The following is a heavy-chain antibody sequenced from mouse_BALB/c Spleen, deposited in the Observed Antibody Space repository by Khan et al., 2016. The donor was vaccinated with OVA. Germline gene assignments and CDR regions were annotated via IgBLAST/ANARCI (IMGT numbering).Heavy chain of an antibody. D-gene: IGHD2-10*01. J-gene: IGHJ4*01. CDR3: ARQPYYHYNIMDY. CDR1: GFSLTNYG. CDR2: IWSDGST. V-gene: IGHV2-6-1*01. Sequence: QMQLEESGPGLAAPSQSLSITCTISGFSLTNYGVHWVRQPPGKGLEWLVVIWSDGSTNYNSVLKSRLTITKDNSQSQVFLKMNSLQTDDTAIYFCARQPYYHYNIMDYWGQGNSVTVSS.